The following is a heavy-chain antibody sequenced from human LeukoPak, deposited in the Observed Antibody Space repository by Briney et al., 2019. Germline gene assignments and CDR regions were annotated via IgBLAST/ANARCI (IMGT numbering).Heavy chain of an antibody. V-gene: IGHV4-61*02. D-gene: IGHD6-13*01. CDR1: GGSISSGSYY. CDR2: IYTSGST. Sequence: SQTLSLTCTVSGGSISSGSYYWSWIRQPAGKGLEWIGRIYTSGSTNYNPSLKSRVTISVDTSKNQFSLKLSTVTAADTAVYYCAAYSSSWYDYWGQGTLVTVSS. J-gene: IGHJ4*02. CDR3: AAYSSSWYDY.